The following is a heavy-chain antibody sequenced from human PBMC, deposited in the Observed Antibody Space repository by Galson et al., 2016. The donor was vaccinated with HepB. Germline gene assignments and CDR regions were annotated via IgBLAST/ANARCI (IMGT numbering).Heavy chain of an antibody. CDR1: GHSFSSYW. Sequence: QSGAEVKKPGESLKISCKGSGHSFSSYWIGWVRQMPGKGLEWMGIIYPGDSHTRYSPSFQGQVTISADKSISTAYLHWSSLKASDTAMYYCARGRYSGYDLSNFYYGMDVWGQGTTVTVAS. J-gene: IGHJ6*02. D-gene: IGHD5-12*01. CDR2: IYPGDSHT. V-gene: IGHV5-51*01. CDR3: ARGRYSGYDLSNFYYGMDV.